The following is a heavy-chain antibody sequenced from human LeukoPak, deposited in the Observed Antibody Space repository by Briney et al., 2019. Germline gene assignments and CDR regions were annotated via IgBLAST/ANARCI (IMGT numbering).Heavy chain of an antibody. J-gene: IGHJ6*02. CDR2: IYYSGST. D-gene: IGHD4-17*01. CDR1: GGSISSGGYY. Sequence: SETLSLTCTVSGGSISSGGYYWSWIRQHPGKGLEWIGYIYYSGSTYYNPSLKIRVTISVDTSKNQFSLKLSSVTAADTAVYYCARTTVTRYYYYYYGMDVWGQGTTVTVSS. CDR3: ARTTVTRYYYYYYGMDV. V-gene: IGHV4-31*03.